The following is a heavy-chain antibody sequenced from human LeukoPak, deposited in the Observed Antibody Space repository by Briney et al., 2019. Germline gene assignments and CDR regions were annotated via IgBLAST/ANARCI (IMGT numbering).Heavy chain of an antibody. Sequence: ASVKVSCKASGYTFTSYGISWVRLAPGQGLEWMGWISAYNGNTNYAQKLQGRVTMTTDTSTSTAYMELRSLRSDDTAVYYCARMEWELYYFDYWGQGTLVTVSS. CDR1: GYTFTSYG. CDR3: ARMEWELYYFDY. D-gene: IGHD1-26*01. V-gene: IGHV1-18*01. J-gene: IGHJ4*02. CDR2: ISAYNGNT.